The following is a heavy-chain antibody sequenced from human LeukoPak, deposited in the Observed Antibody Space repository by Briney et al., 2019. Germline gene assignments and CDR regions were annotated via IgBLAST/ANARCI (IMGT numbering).Heavy chain of an antibody. J-gene: IGHJ4*02. CDR2: ISSSGRTI. CDR1: GFTFSSYE. CDR3: ARGTPLSAYLFDY. D-gene: IGHD3-22*01. V-gene: IGHV3-48*03. Sequence: GGSLRLSCAASGFTFSSYEMNWVRQAPGKGLEWLSYISSSGRTIYYADAVKGRFTSSRDNAKNSLYLQMNSLRAEDTPVYYCARGTPLSAYLFDYWGQGSLVTVAS.